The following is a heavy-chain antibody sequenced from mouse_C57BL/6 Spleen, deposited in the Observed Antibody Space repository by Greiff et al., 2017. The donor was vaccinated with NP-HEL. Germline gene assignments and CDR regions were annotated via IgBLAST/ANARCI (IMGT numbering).Heavy chain of an antibody. CDR1: GFTFSSYT. V-gene: IGHV5-9*01. Sequence: DVMLVESGGGLVKPGGSLKLSCAASGFTFSSYTMSWVRQTPEKRLEWVATISGGGGNTYYPDSVKGRFTISRDNAKNTLYLQMSSLRSEDTALYYCARGNAMDYWGQGTSVTVSS. J-gene: IGHJ4*01. CDR3: ARGNAMDY. CDR2: ISGGGGNT.